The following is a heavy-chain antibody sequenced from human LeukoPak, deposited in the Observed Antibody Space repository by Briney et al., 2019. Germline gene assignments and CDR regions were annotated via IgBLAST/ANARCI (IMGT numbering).Heavy chain of an antibody. CDR2: IYYSGST. D-gene: IGHD3-16*01. Sequence: SETLSLTCTVSGGSISSYYWSWMRQPPGEGLEWIGYIYYSGSTNYNPSLKSRVTISVDTSKNQFSLKLSSVTAADTAVYYCARHTVWYYFDYWGQGTLVTVSS. CDR3: ARHTVWYYFDY. J-gene: IGHJ4*02. CDR1: GGSISSYY. V-gene: IGHV4-59*08.